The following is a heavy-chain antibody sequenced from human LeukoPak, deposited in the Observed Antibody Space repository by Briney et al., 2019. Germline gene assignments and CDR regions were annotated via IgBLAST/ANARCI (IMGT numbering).Heavy chain of an antibody. J-gene: IGHJ4*02. D-gene: IGHD2-2*01. V-gene: IGHV4-39*07. CDR3: AREGSTSCYYFDY. Sequence: SETLSLTCTVSGGSISSSSYYWSWIRQPPGKGLEWIGEINHSGSTNYNPSLKSRVTISVDTSKNQFSLKLSSVTAADTAVYYCAREGSTSCYYFDYWGQGTLVTVSS. CDR2: INHSGST. CDR1: GGSISSSSYY.